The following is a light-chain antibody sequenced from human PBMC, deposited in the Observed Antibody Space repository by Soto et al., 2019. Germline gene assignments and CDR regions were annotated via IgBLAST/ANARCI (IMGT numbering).Light chain of an antibody. Sequence: DIQMTQSPSTLSASVGDRVTITCRASQSISSWLAWYQQKPGKAPKLLIYKASSLESGVPSRFSGSGSGTEFTLTISSLQPDDFATYYCQQYNSYPYTFGQGTKLQIK. CDR1: QSISSW. CDR3: QQYNSYPYT. J-gene: IGKJ2*01. CDR2: KAS. V-gene: IGKV1-5*03.